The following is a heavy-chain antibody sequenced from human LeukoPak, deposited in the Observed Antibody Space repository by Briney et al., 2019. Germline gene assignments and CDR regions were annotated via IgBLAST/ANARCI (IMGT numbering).Heavy chain of an antibody. CDR3: ARDCSSSNCYDY. CDR2: IYYSGST. J-gene: IGHJ4*02. D-gene: IGHD2-2*01. V-gene: IGHV4-59*01. CDR1: GGSISSYY. Sequence: SGTLSLTCTVSGGSISSYYWSWIRQPPGKGLEWIGYIYYSGSTNYIPSLKSRATISVDTSKNQFSLRLSSVTAADTALYYCARDCSSSNCYDYWGQGTLVTVSS.